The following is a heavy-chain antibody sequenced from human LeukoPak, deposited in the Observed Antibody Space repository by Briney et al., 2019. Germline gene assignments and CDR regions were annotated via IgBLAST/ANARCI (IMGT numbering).Heavy chain of an antibody. V-gene: IGHV3-9*01. CDR3: ARDGNRLYSSSWYNWFDP. J-gene: IGHJ5*02. Sequence: PGRSLRLSCAASGFTFDDYAMHWVRQAPGKGLEWVSGISWNSGSIGYADSVKGRLTISRDNAKNSLYLQMSSLRAEDTAVYYCARDGNRLYSSSWYNWFDPWGQGTLVTVSS. CDR2: ISWNSGSI. CDR1: GFTFDDYA. D-gene: IGHD6-13*01.